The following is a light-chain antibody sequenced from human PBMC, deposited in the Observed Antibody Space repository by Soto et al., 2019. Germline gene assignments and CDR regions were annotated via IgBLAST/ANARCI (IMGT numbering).Light chain of an antibody. CDR3: QQYNNWPPT. J-gene: IGKJ1*01. Sequence: EIVMTQSPATLSVSPGERATLSCRASQRVSRNLAWYQQKPGQAPRLLIYDASTRATGIPARFSGSGSGTEFTLTISSLQSEDFAVYYCQQYNNWPPTFGQGTKVDI. CDR2: DAS. CDR1: QRVSRN. V-gene: IGKV3-15*01.